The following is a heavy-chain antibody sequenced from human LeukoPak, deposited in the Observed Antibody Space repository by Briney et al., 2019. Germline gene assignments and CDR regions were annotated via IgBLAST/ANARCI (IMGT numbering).Heavy chain of an antibody. CDR2: ISGSGSDT. CDR1: GFTFSSYA. Sequence: GESLRLSCAASGFTFSSYAMSWVRQAPGKGLEWVSAISGSGSDTYYADSVKGRFTISRDNSKSTLYLQMNSLRAEDTALYYCANHAYHYYFDYWGQGTLVTVSS. D-gene: IGHD2-2*01. J-gene: IGHJ4*02. CDR3: ANHAYHYYFDY. V-gene: IGHV3-23*01.